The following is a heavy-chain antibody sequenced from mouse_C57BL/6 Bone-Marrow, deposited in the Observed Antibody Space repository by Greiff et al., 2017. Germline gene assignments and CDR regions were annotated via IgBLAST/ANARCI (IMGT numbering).Heavy chain of an antibody. D-gene: IGHD1-1*01. J-gene: IGHJ2*01. CDR1: GYTFTSYW. Sequence: QVQLQQSGAELAKPGASVKLSCKASGYTFTSYWMHWVKQRPGQGLEWIGYINPSSGYTKYNQKFKDKDTLTADKSSSTAYMQLSSLTSEDSAVYYCARDEIYYSDYWGQGTTLTVSS. V-gene: IGHV1-7*01. CDR3: ARDEIYYSDY. CDR2: INPSSGYT.